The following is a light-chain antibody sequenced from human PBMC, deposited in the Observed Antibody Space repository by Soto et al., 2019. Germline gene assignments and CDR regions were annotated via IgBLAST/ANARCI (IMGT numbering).Light chain of an antibody. Sequence: DIQMAQTPSSLSASVGDRVTLTCQASQDVSKYLNWYEWKPGKAPKVLIHDASNLETGVPSRFSGSGSGTDFTLTISSLQPEDIATYYCQQYADFPLTFGGGTKVEMK. V-gene: IGKV1-33*01. CDR1: QDVSKY. CDR3: QQYADFPLT. CDR2: DAS. J-gene: IGKJ4*01.